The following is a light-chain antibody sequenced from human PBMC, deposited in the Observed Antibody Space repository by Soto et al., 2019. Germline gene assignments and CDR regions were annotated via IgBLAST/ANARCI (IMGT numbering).Light chain of an antibody. J-gene: IGKJ5*01. Sequence: DIQMTQSPSSLSASVGDRVTIACRASQSISNYLNWYQQRPGKAPKLLIYAASSLQSGVPSRFSGSGSGTDFTLTISSLQPEDFVTYYCQQTYSTPITFGHGTRLEI. CDR2: AAS. CDR3: QQTYSTPIT. V-gene: IGKV1-39*01. CDR1: QSISNY.